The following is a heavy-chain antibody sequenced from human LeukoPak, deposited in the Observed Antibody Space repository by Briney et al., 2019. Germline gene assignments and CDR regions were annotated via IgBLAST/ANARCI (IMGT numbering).Heavy chain of an antibody. D-gene: IGHD2-2*01. J-gene: IGHJ4*02. V-gene: IGHV3-9*03. Sequence: GGSLRLSCAASGFTFDDYAMHWVRQAPGKGLEWVSGISWNSGSIGYADSVKGRFTISRDNAKNSLYLQMNSLRTEDMALYYCAKAGYCSSTSCSFFDYWGQGTLVTVSS. CDR1: GFTFDDYA. CDR2: ISWNSGSI. CDR3: AKAGYCSSTSCSFFDY.